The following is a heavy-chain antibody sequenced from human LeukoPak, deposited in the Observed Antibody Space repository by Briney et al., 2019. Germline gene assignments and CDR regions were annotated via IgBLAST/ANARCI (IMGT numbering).Heavy chain of an antibody. CDR1: GFTVSSNY. J-gene: IGHJ4*02. CDR3: AKDFLDKAAGTTLFFDY. Sequence: GGSLRLSCAASGFTVSSNYMSWVRQAPGKGLEWVSVIYSGGSTYYADSVKGRFTISRDNSKNTLYLQMNSLRAEDTAVYYCAKDFLDKAAGTTLFFDYWGQGTLVTVSS. CDR2: IYSGGST. D-gene: IGHD6-13*01. V-gene: IGHV3-53*05.